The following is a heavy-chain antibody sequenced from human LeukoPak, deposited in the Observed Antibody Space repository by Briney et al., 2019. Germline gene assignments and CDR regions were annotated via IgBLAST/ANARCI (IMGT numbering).Heavy chain of an antibody. CDR1: GGSFNDYY. V-gene: IGHV4-34*01. CDR2: IRHSGST. D-gene: IGHD6-13*01. Sequence: SETLSLTCDVSGGSFNDYYWSWIRQPPGKGLEWIGEIRHSGSTNYNPSLKSRVTMSVDTSKNQFSLKLSSVTAADTAVYYCARRGSWSYYYAMDVWGQGTTVTVSS. CDR3: ARRGSWSYYYAMDV. J-gene: IGHJ6*02.